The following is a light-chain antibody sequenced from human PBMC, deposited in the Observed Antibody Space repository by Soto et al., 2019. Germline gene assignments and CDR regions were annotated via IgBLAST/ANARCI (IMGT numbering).Light chain of an antibody. CDR1: QSISSY. CDR3: QQSYSTPYT. Sequence: DIQMTQSPSSLSASVGDRVTITCRASQSISSYLNWYQQKPGKAPKLLIYAASSLQSGVTSRFSGSGSGTYFTLTISSLQPEDFATYYCQQSYSTPYTFGQGTKLESK. V-gene: IGKV1-39*01. CDR2: AAS. J-gene: IGKJ2*01.